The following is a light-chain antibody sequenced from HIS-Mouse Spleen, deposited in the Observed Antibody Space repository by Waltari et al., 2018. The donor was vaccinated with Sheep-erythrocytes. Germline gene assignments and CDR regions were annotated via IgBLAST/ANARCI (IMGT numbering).Light chain of an antibody. CDR1: SRDVGSYNL. CDR2: EGS. J-gene: IGLJ3*02. CDR3: CSYAGSSTPWV. V-gene: IGLV2-23*01. Sequence: QSALTQPASVSGPPGQSITISCTGTSRDVGSYNLVSWYQQHPGKAPKLMIYEGSKRPSGVSNRFSGSKSGNTASLTISGLQAEDEADYYCCSYAGSSTPWVFGGGTKLTVL.